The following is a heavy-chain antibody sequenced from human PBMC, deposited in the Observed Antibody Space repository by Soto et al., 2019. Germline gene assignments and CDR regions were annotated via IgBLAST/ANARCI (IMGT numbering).Heavy chain of an antibody. CDR2: INHSGST. CDR3: ARWFGDPSNWFDP. Sequence: QVQLQQWGAGLLKPSETLSLTCAVYGGSFSGYYWSWIRQPPGKGLEWIGEINHSGSTNYNPSLKSRVTISVDTSKNQFSLKLSSVTAADTAVYYCARWFGDPSNWFDPWGQGTLVTVSS. CDR1: GGSFSGYY. V-gene: IGHV4-34*01. J-gene: IGHJ5*02. D-gene: IGHD3-10*01.